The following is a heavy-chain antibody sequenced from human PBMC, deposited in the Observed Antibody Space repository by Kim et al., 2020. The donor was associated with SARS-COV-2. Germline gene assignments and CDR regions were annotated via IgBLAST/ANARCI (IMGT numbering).Heavy chain of an antibody. Sequence: SETLSLTCTVSGGSISSYYWCWIRQPPGKGLEWIGFIYYSGSTNYNPALKSRVTISVDTSKNQFSLKLSPVTAADTAVYYCARVTGIIEGATFWFDPWGQGTLVTVST. CDR3: ARVTGIIEGATFWFDP. J-gene: IGHJ5*02. CDR1: GGSISSYY. CDR2: IYYSGST. V-gene: IGHV4-59*01. D-gene: IGHD1-26*01.